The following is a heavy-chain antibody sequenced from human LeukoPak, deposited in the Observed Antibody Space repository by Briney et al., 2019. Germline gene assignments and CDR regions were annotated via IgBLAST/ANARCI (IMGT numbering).Heavy chain of an antibody. Sequence: GGSLRLSCTASGFTFSSYAMSWVRQAPGKGLEGVSAISGSGGSTYYADSVKGRFTVSRDNSKNTLYLQMNSLRAEDTAVYYCAKANMVRGVTLKFDYWGQGTLVTVSS. V-gene: IGHV3-23*01. D-gene: IGHD3-10*01. CDR3: AKANMVRGVTLKFDY. CDR1: GFTFSSYA. J-gene: IGHJ4*02. CDR2: ISGSGGST.